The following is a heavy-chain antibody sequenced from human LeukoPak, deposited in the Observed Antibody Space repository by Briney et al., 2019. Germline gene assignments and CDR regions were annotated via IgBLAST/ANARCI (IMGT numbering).Heavy chain of an antibody. V-gene: IGHV1-69*04. D-gene: IGHD3-16*02. J-gene: IGHJ4*02. CDR3: ARGGLRLGELSPDY. Sequence: EASVKDSCKASGGTFSSYAISWVRQAPGQGLEWMRKIIPILGIANYAQKFQGRVTITADKSTGTAYMELSSLRSEDTAVYYCARGGLRLGELSPDYWGQGTLVTVSS. CDR1: GGTFSSYA. CDR2: IIPILGIA.